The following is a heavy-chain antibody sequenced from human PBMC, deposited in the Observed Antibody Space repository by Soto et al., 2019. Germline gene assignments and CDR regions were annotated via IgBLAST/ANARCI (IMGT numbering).Heavy chain of an antibody. CDR2: IYYSGST. CDR3: ARVRRDGYNWYFDY. J-gene: IGHJ4*02. D-gene: IGHD5-12*01. CDR1: GGSVSSGSYY. Sequence: PFETLSLTCTVSGGSVSSGSYYWSWIRQPPGKGLEWIGYIYYSGSTNYNPSLKSRVTISVDTSKNQYSLKLSTVTAADTAVYYCARVRRDGYNWYFDYWGQGTLVTVSS. V-gene: IGHV4-61*01.